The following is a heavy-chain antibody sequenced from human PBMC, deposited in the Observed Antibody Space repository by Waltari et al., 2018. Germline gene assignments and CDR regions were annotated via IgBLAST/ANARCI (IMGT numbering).Heavy chain of an antibody. J-gene: IGHJ4*02. Sequence: QVQLQESGPGLVKPSETLSLTCTVSGGSTSSYYWRWILQPPGKGLKWIGYIYYRGSTNYTPSRKSRVTISVDTSKNQFSLKLSSVTAADTAVYYCARDVMGDCSGGSCYSGFDYWGQGTLVTVSS. D-gene: IGHD2-15*01. V-gene: IGHV4-59*01. CDR3: ARDVMGDCSGGSCYSGFDY. CDR1: GGSTSSYY. CDR2: IYYRGST.